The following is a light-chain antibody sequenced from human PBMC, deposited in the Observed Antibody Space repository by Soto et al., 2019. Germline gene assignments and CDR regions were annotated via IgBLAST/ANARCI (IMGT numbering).Light chain of an antibody. CDR2: DVS. CDR3: CSFAGSFV. J-gene: IGLJ1*01. CDR1: SGDVGGYNY. V-gene: IGLV2-11*01. Sequence: QSALTQPRSVSGSPGQSVTISCTGTSGDVGGYNYVSWYRQHPGKAPKLMIYDVSKRPSGVPIRFSGSKSGNTASLTISGLQAEDEADSYCCSFAGSFVFGTGTKVTVL.